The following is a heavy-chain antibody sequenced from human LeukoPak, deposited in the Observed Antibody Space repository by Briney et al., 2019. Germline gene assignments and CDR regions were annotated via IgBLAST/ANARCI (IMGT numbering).Heavy chain of an antibody. D-gene: IGHD2-15*01. V-gene: IGHV3-48*01. J-gene: IGHJ4*02. CDR3: ARGDCSGGSCYLSLTTIDY. CDR1: GFTFSSYS. Sequence: GGSLRFSGAASGFTFSSYSMNWVRQAPGKGLEWLSYISSSSSTIYYADSVKGRFTISRDNAKNSLYLQMNSLRAEDTAVYYCARGDCSGGSCYLSLTTIDYWGQGTLVTVSS. CDR2: ISSSSSTI.